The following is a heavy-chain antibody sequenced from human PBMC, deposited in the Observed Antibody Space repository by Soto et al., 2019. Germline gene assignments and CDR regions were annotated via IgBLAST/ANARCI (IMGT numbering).Heavy chain of an antibody. CDR3: VRDRSNRLEMGMDV. CDR1: GFTFRLYG. CDR2: ISYDGSDK. D-gene: IGHD3-3*01. V-gene: IGHV3-30*03. Sequence: QVQLVESGGGVVQPGRSLRLSCTASGFTFRLYGMHWVRQAPGKGLDWVAVISYDGSDKYYADSVKGRFTISRDNSKNTLSLQMNSLRVEDTAVYYWVRDRSNRLEMGMDVWVQGTTVTVAS. J-gene: IGHJ6*02.